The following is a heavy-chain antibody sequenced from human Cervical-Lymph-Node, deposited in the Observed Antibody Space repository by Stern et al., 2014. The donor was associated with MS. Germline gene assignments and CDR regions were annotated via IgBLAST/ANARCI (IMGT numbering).Heavy chain of an antibody. Sequence: VQLVESGGGVVQPGRSLRLSCAASGFTFSSYGMHWVRQAPGKGLEWVAVIWYDGSNKYYAASVKGRFTISRDNSKNTLYLQMNSLRAEDTAVYYCARSGNYVDYYYGMDVWGQGTTVTVSS. V-gene: IGHV3-33*01. CDR3: ARSGNYVDYYYGMDV. CDR1: GFTFSSYG. D-gene: IGHD4-11*01. J-gene: IGHJ6*02. CDR2: IWYDGSNK.